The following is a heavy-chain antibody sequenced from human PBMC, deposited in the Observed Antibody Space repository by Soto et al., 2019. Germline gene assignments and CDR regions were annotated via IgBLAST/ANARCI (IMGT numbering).Heavy chain of an antibody. CDR2: IAYDGGNK. V-gene: IGHV3-30-3*01. D-gene: IGHD6-13*01. CDR1: GFTFSSYA. CDR3: ASQLSVAGNYFFYYAMDV. Sequence: RLSCSASGFTFSSYAMHWVRQAAGKGLEWVGVIAYDGGNKYYADSVKGRFTISRDNSRNTVYLQMNSLRVDDTAVYYCASQLSVAGNYFFYYAMDVWGQGTRVTVSS. J-gene: IGHJ6*02.